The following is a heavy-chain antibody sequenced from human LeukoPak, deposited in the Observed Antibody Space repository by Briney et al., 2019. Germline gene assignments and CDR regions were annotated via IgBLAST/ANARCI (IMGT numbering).Heavy chain of an antibody. J-gene: IGHJ3*02. CDR1: GFTFRSYS. Sequence: GGSLRLSCAASGFTFRSYSMNWVRQVPGKGLEWISYISSSNSTIYYADSVKGRFTISRDNSKNTLYLQMNSLRAEDTAVYYCARDRGYYDYLWGSPDDAFDIWGQGTMVTVSS. V-gene: IGHV3-48*01. CDR2: ISSSNSTI. CDR3: ARDRGYYDYLWGSPDDAFDI. D-gene: IGHD3-16*01.